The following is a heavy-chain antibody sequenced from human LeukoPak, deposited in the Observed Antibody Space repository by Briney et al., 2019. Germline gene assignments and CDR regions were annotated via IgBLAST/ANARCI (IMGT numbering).Heavy chain of an antibody. CDR3: AKEGYSYGLYYFDY. Sequence: PGGSLRLSCAALGFTFSSYAMSWVRQAPGKGLEWVSAISGSGGGTYYADSVKGRFTISRDNSKNTLYLQMNSLRAEDTAVYYCAKEGYSYGLYYFDYWGQGTLVAVSS. V-gene: IGHV3-23*01. J-gene: IGHJ4*02. CDR1: GFTFSSYA. CDR2: ISGSGGGT. D-gene: IGHD5-18*01.